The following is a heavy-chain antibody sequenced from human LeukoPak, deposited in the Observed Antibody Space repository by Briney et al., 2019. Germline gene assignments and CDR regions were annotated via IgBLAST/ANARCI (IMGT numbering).Heavy chain of an antibody. J-gene: IGHJ4*02. V-gene: IGHV1-2*02. CDR1: GYTFTGYY. CDR3: ARDVYYYGSGSPAQDY. Sequence: GASVKVSCKASGYTFTGYYMHWVRQAPGQGLEWMGWINPNSGGTNYAQKFQGRVTMTRDTSISTAYMELSRLRSDDTAAYYCARDVYYYGSGSPAQDYWGQGTLVTVSS. D-gene: IGHD3-10*01. CDR2: INPNSGGT.